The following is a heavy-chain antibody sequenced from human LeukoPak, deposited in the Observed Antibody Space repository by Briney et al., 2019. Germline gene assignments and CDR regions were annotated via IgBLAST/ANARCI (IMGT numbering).Heavy chain of an antibody. J-gene: IGHJ4*02. CDR3: AKDRSSGWYLFDY. CDR1: GFTFDDYA. D-gene: IGHD6-19*01. CDR2: ISWNSGSI. Sequence: GGSLRLSCAASGFTFDDYAMHWVRQAPGKGLGWVSGISWNSGSIGYADSVKGRFTISRDNAKNSLYLQMNSLRAEDTALYYCAKDRSSGWYLFDYWGQGTLVTVSS. V-gene: IGHV3-9*01.